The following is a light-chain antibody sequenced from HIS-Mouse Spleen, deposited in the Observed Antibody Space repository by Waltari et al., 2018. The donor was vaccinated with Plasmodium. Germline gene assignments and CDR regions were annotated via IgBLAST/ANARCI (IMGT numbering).Light chain of an antibody. V-gene: IGKV2-28*01. CDR1: QSLLHSNGYNY. CDR2: LGS. CDR3: MQALQTPPYT. Sequence: DIVMTQSPLSLPVTPGEPASISCRSSQSLLHSNGYNYFDWYLQKPGQSPHLLIYLGSNRASGVPDRFSGSGSGTDFTLKISRVEAEDVGVYYCMQALQTPPYTFGQGTKLEIK. J-gene: IGKJ2*01.